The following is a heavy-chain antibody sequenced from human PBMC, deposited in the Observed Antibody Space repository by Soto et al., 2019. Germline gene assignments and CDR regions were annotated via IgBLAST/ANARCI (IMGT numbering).Heavy chain of an antibody. CDR1: GYTFTSYG. D-gene: IGHD4-17*01. Sequence: QVQLVQSGAEVKKPGASVKVSCKASGYTFTSYGISWVRQAPGQGLEWMGWISAYNGNTNYAQKLQGRVTMTTDTSTSTAYIELRSLRSDDTAVYYCARERVYGDKKVCWYFDLWGRGTLVTVSS. CDR3: ARERVYGDKKVCWYFDL. CDR2: ISAYNGNT. J-gene: IGHJ2*01. V-gene: IGHV1-18*01.